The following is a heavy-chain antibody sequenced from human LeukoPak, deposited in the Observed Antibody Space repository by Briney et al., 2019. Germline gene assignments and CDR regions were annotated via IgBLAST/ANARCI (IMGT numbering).Heavy chain of an antibody. CDR2: INAGNGNT. CDR3: ARLAPYYYGMDV. V-gene: IGHV1-3*01. Sequence: ASVKVSCKASGYIFSSYAMHWVRQAPRQRLEWMGWINAGNGNTEYSQQFQGRVTITRDTSASTAYMELSSLRSEDTAVYYCARLAPYYYGMDVWGQGTTVTVSS. CDR1: GYIFSSYA. J-gene: IGHJ6*02.